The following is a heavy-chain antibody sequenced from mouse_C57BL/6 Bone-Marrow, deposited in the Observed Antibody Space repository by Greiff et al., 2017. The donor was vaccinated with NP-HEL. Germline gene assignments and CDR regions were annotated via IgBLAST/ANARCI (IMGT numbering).Heavy chain of an antibody. Sequence: EVHLVESGGGLVQPKGSLKLSCAASGFSFNTYAMNWVRQAPGKGLEWVARIRSKSNNYATYYADSVKDRFTISRDDSESMLYLQMNNLKTEDTAMYYCVRQSYSIYFDYWGQGTTLTVSS. CDR2: IRSKSNNYAT. V-gene: IGHV10-1*01. CDR3: VRQSYSIYFDY. CDR1: GFSFNTYA. D-gene: IGHD2-5*01. J-gene: IGHJ2*01.